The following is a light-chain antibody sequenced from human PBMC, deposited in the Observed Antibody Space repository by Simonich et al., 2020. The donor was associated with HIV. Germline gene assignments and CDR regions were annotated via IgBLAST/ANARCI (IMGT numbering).Light chain of an antibody. CDR2: KAS. CDR1: QSISSW. CDR3: QQYNSYPYT. V-gene: IGKV1-5*03. J-gene: IGKJ2*01. Sequence: DIQMTQSPSTLSAAVGDRVTITCRSSQSISSWLAWYQQKPGKAPKLLIYKASSLESGVPSRFSGSGSGTEFTLTISSLQPDDFATYYCQQYNSYPYTFGQGTKLEIK.